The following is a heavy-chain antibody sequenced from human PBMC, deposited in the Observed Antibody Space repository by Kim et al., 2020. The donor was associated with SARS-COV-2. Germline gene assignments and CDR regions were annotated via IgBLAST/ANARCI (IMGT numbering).Heavy chain of an antibody. CDR3: AREDFWSGPNWLDP. V-gene: IGHV3-21*06. J-gene: IGHJ5*02. Sequence: YADSVKGRFTISRDNDNNLLYLQMNGLRAGDTAVYYCAREDFWSGPNWLDPWGQGNLVTVSS. D-gene: IGHD3-3*01.